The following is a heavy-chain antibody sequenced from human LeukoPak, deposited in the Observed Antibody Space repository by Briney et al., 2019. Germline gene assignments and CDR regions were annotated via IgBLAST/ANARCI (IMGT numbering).Heavy chain of an antibody. CDR1: GSTFTGYY. D-gene: IGHD6-19*01. CDR2: MNPNSGNT. CDR3: ARDSSGWYWTWFDP. J-gene: IGHJ5*02. V-gene: IGHV1-8*02. Sequence: GASVKVSCKASGSTFTGYYMHWVRQAPGQGLEWMGWMNPNSGNTGYAQKFQGRVTMTRNTSISTAYMELSSLRSEDTAVYYCARDSSGWYWTWFDPWGQGTLVTVSS.